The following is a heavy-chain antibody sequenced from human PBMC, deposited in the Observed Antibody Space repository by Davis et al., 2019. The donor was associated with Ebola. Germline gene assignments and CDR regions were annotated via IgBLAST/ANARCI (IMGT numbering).Heavy chain of an antibody. CDR1: GYTFTSYG. D-gene: IGHD6-13*01. CDR2: IRAYNGNT. V-gene: IGHV1-18*01. J-gene: IGHJ4*02. CDR3: ARDRGSSWGIDY. Sequence: ASVKVSCNASGYTFTSYGISWVRQAPGQGLEWLGWIRAYNGNTNYAQKLQGRVTMTTDTSTSTAYMELSSLRSEDTAVYYCARDRGSSWGIDYWGQGTLVTVSS.